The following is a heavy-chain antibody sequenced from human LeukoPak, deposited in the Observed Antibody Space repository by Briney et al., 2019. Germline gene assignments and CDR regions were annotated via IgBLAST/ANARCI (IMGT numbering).Heavy chain of an antibody. Sequence: ASVKVSCKASVYTFTGYYMQWVRQAPGQGLEWMGWINPNNGDTTYAQKFQGRVTMTRDTSIGTAYMALSRLRSDDPAVYYCAREESGIAALEEHWFHPWGQGTLVTVSS. CDR2: INPNNGDT. D-gene: IGHD6-6*01. J-gene: IGHJ5*02. CDR3: AREESGIAALEEHWFHP. CDR1: VYTFTGYY. V-gene: IGHV1-2*02.